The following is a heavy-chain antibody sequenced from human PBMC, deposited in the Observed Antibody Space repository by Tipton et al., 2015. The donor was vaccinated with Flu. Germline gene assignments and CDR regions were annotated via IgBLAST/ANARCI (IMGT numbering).Heavy chain of an antibody. J-gene: IGHJ6*01. CDR1: GFDFSVYG. CDR3: AGDEGVVNYYFGMDV. CDR2: IWYDGSNI. V-gene: IGHV3-33*01. Sequence: QVQLVQSGGGGVQPGRSLRLSCKVSGFDFSVYGMHWVRQAPGKGLEWVAVIWYDGSNIHYGDSVKGRFTVSRDNSRNTLYRQMNGLRAEDTAVYYCAGDEGVVNYYFGMDVWGQGTTVTVSS.